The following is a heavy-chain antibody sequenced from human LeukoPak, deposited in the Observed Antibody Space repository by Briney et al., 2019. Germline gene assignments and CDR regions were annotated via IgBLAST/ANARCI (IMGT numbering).Heavy chain of an antibody. J-gene: IGHJ6*03. CDR2: INSEGSST. D-gene: IGHD5-12*01. Sequence: PGGSLRRSCAASGFTFSSYWMHWVRQAPGKGLVWVSRINSEGSSTSYADSVKGRFTISRDNAKNTLYLQMNSLRTEDTAVYYCARGSRAIVATKVARGRYMGVWGKGTTVTVSS. V-gene: IGHV3-74*01. CDR3: ARGSRAIVATKVARGRYMGV. CDR1: GFTFSSYW.